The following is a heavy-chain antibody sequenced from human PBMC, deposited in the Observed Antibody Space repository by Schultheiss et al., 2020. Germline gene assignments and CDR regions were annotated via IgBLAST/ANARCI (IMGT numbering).Heavy chain of an antibody. CDR3: ARENAGRTAMVPYYYYGMDV. CDR2: IYSGGST. V-gene: IGHV3-66*01. J-gene: IGHJ6*04. CDR1: GFTVSSNY. D-gene: IGHD5-18*01. Sequence: WGSLRLACAASGFTVSSNYMSWVRQAPGKGLEWVSVIYSGGSTYYADSVKGRFTISRDNSKNTLYLQMNSLRAEDTAVYYCARENAGRTAMVPYYYYGMDVWGXGTTVTVSS.